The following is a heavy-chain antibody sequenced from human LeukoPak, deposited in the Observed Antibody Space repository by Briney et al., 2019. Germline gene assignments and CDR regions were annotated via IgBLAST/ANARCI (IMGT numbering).Heavy chain of an antibody. V-gene: IGHV1-8*03. D-gene: IGHD6-19*01. CDR3: ARSGEWLANWFDP. J-gene: IGHJ5*02. CDR1: GYTFTSYD. CDR2: MNPNSGNT. Sequence: ASVKVSCKASGYTFTSYDINWVRQATGQGLEWMGWMNPNSGNTGYAQKFQGRVTITRNTSISTAYMELRSLRSDDTAVYYCARSGEWLANWFDPWGQGTLVTVSS.